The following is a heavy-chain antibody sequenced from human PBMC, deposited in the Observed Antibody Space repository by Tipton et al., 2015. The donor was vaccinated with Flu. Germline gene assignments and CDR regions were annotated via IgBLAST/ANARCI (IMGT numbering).Heavy chain of an antibody. CDR2: VYYTGNT. Sequence: TLSLTCTVSGSMSGYYWSWVRQPPGKGLEWIAYVYYTGNTNYNPSLKTRVTISVDTSKNQFSLKLSSVTAADTAVYYCARSRIPEPSPFYWGQGTRVTVSS. V-gene: IGHV4-59*12. CDR1: GSMSGYY. D-gene: IGHD1-14*01. CDR3: ARSRIPEPSPFY. J-gene: IGHJ4*02.